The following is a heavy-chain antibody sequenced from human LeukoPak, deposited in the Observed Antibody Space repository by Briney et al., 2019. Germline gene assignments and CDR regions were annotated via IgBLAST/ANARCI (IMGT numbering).Heavy chain of an antibody. CDR3: ARDRGARITMVRGVMPYGMDV. V-gene: IGHV1-18*01. CDR2: ISAYNGNT. CDR1: EYTFSSYS. Sequence: ASVKVSCKASEYTFSSYSIHWVRQAPGQRLEWMGWISAYNGNTNYAQKLQGRVTMTTDTSTSTAYMELRSLRSDDTAVYYCARDRGARITMVRGVMPYGMDVWGQGTTVTVSS. J-gene: IGHJ6*02. D-gene: IGHD3-10*01.